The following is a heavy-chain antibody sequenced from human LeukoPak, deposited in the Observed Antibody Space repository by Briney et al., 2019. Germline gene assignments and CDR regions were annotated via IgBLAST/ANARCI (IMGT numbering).Heavy chain of an antibody. CDR2: INGDSSSR. V-gene: IGHV3-21*01. J-gene: IGHJ4*02. Sequence: GGSLRLSCAASGFIFSDYAMNWVRQVPGKGLEWISYINGDSSSRLYADSVKGRFTISRDNAKNTLYLQMNSLRAEDTAVYYCAKDLGRYYGSGTLDYWGQGTLVTVSS. CDR3: AKDLGRYYGSGTLDY. CDR1: GFIFSDYA. D-gene: IGHD3-10*01.